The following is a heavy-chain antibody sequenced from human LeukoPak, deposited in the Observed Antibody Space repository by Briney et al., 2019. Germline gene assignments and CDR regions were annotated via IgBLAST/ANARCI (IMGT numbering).Heavy chain of an antibody. J-gene: IGHJ5*02. CDR1: GGSISSSDYY. CDR2: IYYCGTT. D-gene: IGHD2-15*01. Sequence: KPSETLSLTCTVSGGSISSSDYYWGWIRQPPGKGLEWIASIYYCGTTHYNPSHQSRVTMSVDTSKNQFSLKLSSVTAADTAVYYCARVNTQGVPSPWGQGVLVTVSS. CDR3: ARVNTQGVPSP. V-gene: IGHV4-39*01.